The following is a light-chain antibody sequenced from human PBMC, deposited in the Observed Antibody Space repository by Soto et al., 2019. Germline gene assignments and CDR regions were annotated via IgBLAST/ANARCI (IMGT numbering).Light chain of an antibody. CDR3: QQYGSSSWT. J-gene: IGKJ1*01. CDR1: QSVSSSY. CDR2: GTS. V-gene: IGKV3-20*01. Sequence: EIVLTQSPGTLSLSPGERATLSCRASQSVSSSYLAWYQQKPGQAPRLLIYGTSSRATALPDRFSGSGSGTDFTLTISSLEPEDFAVYYCQQYGSSSWTFGQGTKVEIK.